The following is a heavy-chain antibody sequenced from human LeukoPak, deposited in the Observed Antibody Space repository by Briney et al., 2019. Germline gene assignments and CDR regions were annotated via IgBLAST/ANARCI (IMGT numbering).Heavy chain of an antibody. CDR2: ISYDGSNK. D-gene: IGHD4-11*01. J-gene: IGHJ4*02. CDR1: GFTFSSYA. Sequence: PGGSLRLSCAASGFTFSSYAMHWVRQAPGKGLEWVAVISYDGSNKYYADSVKGRFTISRDNSKNTLYLQMNSLRPEDTAVYYCAKATTVTQRGYFDCWGQGTLVTVSS. CDR3: AKATTVTQRGYFDC. V-gene: IGHV3-30-3*01.